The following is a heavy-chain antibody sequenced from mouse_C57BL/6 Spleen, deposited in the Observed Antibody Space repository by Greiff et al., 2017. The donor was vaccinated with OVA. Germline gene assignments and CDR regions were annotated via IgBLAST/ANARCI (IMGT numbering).Heavy chain of an antibody. CDR1: GYTFTSYW. D-gene: IGHD4-1*01. V-gene: IGHV1-59*01. Sequence: VQLQQPGAELVRPGTSVTLSCKASGYTFTSYWMHWVKQRPGQGLEWIGVIDPSDSYTNYHQKFKGKSTMTVDTSSSTTYMQLSSLTSEDSAVYYCERRNWVDYWGKGTTLTVSS. CDR3: ERRNWVDY. J-gene: IGHJ2*01. CDR2: IDPSDSYT.